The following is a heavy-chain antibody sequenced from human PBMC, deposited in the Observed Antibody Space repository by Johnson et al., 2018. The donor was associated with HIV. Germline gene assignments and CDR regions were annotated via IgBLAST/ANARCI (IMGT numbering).Heavy chain of an antibody. V-gene: IGHV3-13*01. CDR2: IGTSGDT. CDR1: GFTLSRYD. J-gene: IGHJ3*02. Sequence: VQLVESGGGLVQPGGSLRLSCAASGFTLSRYDMHWVRQPTGKGLEWVSGIGTSGDTYSGSVKGRITVSRENAKNFLYLQMNSLRTEDTAVYYCARVRGGTGHGAFDIWGQGTMVTVSS. CDR3: ARVRGGTGHGAFDI.